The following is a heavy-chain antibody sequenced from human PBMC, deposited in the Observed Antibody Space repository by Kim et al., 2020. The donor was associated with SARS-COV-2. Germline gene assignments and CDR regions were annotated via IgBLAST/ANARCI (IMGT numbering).Heavy chain of an antibody. CDR3: AREAVAGSFDY. Sequence: NTRYSKKFQGRDSITRDTSATTAYLELSGLISEDTAVYYCAREAVAGSFDYWGQGSLVTVSS. J-gene: IGHJ4*02. V-gene: IGHV1-3*01. D-gene: IGHD6-19*01. CDR2: NT.